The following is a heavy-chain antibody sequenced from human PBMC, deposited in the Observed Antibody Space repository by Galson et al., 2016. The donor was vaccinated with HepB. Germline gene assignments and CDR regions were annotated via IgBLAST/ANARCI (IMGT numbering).Heavy chain of an antibody. CDR2: IHYSGNT. V-gene: IGHV4-31*03. CDR3: ARARVGSTDY. J-gene: IGHJ4*02. D-gene: IGHD1-26*01. CDR1: GGSISSDGHY. Sequence: TLSLTCTVSGGSISSDGHYWSWIRQHPGKGLEWIRYIHYSGNTYYNPSVKSRVIISVDTSKNQFSLKLRSVTAADTAVYYCARARVGSTDYWGQGTLVTVSS.